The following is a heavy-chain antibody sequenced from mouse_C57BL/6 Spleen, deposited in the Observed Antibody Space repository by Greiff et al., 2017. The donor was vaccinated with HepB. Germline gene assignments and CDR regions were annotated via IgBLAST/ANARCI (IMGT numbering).Heavy chain of an antibody. Sequence: VQLQQSGAELARPGASVKLSCKASGYTFTSYGISWVKQRTGQGLEWIGEIYPRSGNTYYNEKFKGKATQTADKSSSTAYMELRSLTSEDSAVYFCASPLNYYGSRYAMDYWGQGTSVTVSS. J-gene: IGHJ4*01. V-gene: IGHV1-81*01. CDR3: ASPLNYYGSRYAMDY. D-gene: IGHD1-1*01. CDR1: GYTFTSYG. CDR2: IYPRSGNT.